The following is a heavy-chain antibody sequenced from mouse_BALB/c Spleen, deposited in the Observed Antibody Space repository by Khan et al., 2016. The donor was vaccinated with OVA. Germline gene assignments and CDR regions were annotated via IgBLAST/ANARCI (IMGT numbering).Heavy chain of an antibody. D-gene: IGHD2-10*01. CDR3: ARPPYLSYTLDY. CDR2: INTYTGEP. J-gene: IGHJ4*01. V-gene: IGHV9-3-1*01. Sequence: QIQLVQSGPELKKPGETVKISCKASGYTFTNYGMNWVKQSPGKALKWMGWINTYTGEPTYADDFKGRFAFSLETSASTAYLQINNLKNEDTAAYFCARPPYLSYTLDYWGQGTSVTVSS. CDR1: GYTFTNYG.